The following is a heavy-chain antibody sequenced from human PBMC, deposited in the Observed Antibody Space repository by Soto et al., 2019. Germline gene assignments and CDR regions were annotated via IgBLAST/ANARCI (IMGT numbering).Heavy chain of an antibody. D-gene: IGHD5-18*01. CDR3: AKENGGVIGMVTSYFDD. CDR1: GVTSKNYRNYA. V-gene: IGHV3-23*01. CDR2: ISGNGLST. J-gene: IGHJ4*02. Sequence: EVQLLESGGGLVQPGGSLRLSCVASGVTSKNYRNYALNWVRQAPGKGLEWVSGISGNGLSTYYADSVKGRFIISRDDSKNPLSLQMNSLRADDTAVYYCAKENGGVIGMVTSYFDDWGQGALVTVSS.